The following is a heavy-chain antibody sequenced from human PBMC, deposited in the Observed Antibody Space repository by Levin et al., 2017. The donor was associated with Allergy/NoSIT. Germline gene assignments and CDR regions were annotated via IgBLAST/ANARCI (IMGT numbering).Heavy chain of an antibody. Sequence: SCAASGFTFSNYVMSWVRQAPGKGLEWVSGISDSGGSTYYADSVKGRFTISRDNSKNTLCLQMNSLRAEDTAIYYCAKREGPAGYTSGRFDYWGQGTLVTVSS. CDR2: ISDSGGST. J-gene: IGHJ4*02. D-gene: IGHD6-19*01. V-gene: IGHV3-23*01. CDR1: GFTFSNYV. CDR3: AKREGPAGYTSGRFDY.